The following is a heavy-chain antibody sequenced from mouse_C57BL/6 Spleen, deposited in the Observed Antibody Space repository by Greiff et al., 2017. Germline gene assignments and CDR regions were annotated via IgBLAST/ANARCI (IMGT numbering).Heavy chain of an antibody. CDR2: ISDGGSYT. CDR3: ARDYYGSSYSAMDY. J-gene: IGHJ4*01. V-gene: IGHV5-4*01. D-gene: IGHD1-1*01. CDR1: GFTFSSYA. Sequence: EVKLVESGGGLVKPGGSLKLSCAASGFTFSSYAMSWVRQTPEKRLEWVATISDGGSYTYYPANVKGRFPISRDNAKNNLYLQMSHLKSEDTAMYYCARDYYGSSYSAMDYWGQGTSVTVSS.